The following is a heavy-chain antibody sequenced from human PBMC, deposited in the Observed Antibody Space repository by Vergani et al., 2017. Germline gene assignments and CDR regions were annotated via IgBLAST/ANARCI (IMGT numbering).Heavy chain of an antibody. Sequence: QVQLQESGPGLVKPSETLSLTCTVSGGSVSSGSYYWSWIRQPPGKGLEWIGEINHSGSTNYNPSLKSRVTISVDTSKNQFSLKLSSVTAADTAVYYCARVMLYYDILTGYKYYFDYWGQGTLVTVSS. CDR3: ARVMLYYDILTGYKYYFDY. CDR1: GGSVSSGSYY. V-gene: IGHV4-61*01. J-gene: IGHJ4*02. CDR2: INHSGST. D-gene: IGHD3-9*01.